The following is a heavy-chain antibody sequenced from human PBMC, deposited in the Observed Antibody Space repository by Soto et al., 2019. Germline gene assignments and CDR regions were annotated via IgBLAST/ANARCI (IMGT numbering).Heavy chain of an antibody. CDR1: GGTFSSYA. CDR3: ARGRDGYNYPYFDY. Sequence: SVKVSCKASGGTFSSYAISWVRQAPGQGLEWMGGIIPIFGTANYAQKFQGRVTITADESTSTAYMELSSLRSEDTAVYYCARGRDGYNYPYFDYWGQGTLVTVPQ. V-gene: IGHV1-69*13. D-gene: IGHD5-12*01. J-gene: IGHJ4*02. CDR2: IIPIFGTA.